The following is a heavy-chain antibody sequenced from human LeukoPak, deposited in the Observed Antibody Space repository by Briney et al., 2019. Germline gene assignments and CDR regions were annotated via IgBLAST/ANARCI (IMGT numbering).Heavy chain of an antibody. V-gene: IGHV3-48*03. D-gene: IGHD2-15*01. CDR1: GFTFSSYE. CDR2: ISSSGSTI. Sequence: GGSLRLSCAASGFTFSSYEMNWVRQAPGKGLEWVSYISSSGSTIYYADSVKGRFTISRDNAKNSLYLQMNSLRAEDTAVYYCARDRHYAAYYYYGMDVWGQGTTVTVSS. J-gene: IGHJ6*02. CDR3: ARDRHYAAYYYYGMDV.